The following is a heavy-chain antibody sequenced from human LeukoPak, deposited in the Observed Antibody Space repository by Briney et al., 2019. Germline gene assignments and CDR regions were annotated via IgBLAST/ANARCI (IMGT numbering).Heavy chain of an antibody. V-gene: IGHV3-48*03. CDR2: ISSSGSTI. CDR1: VFTFSSYE. J-gene: IGHJ4*02. CDR3: ARDRTYLDY. Sequence: GGSLRLSCAASVFTFSSYEMNWVRQAPGKGLEWVSYISSSGSTIYYADSVKGRFTISRDNAKNSLYLQMNSLRAEDTAVYYCARDRTYLDYWGQGTQVTVSS.